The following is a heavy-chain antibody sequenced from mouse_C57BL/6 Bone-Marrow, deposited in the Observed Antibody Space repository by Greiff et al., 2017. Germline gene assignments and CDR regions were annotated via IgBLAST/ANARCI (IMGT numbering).Heavy chain of an antibody. J-gene: IGHJ2*01. D-gene: IGHD1-1*01. CDR2: IHPNSGST. CDR1: GYTFTSYW. V-gene: IGHV1-64*01. CDR3: ARGGITTLVATD. Sequence: QVQLQQPGAELVKPGASVKLSCKASGYTFTSYWMHWVKQRPGPGLEWIGMIHPNSGSTNYNEKFQSKATLTVDKSSRTAYMQLSSLTSEDSAVYYCARGGITTLVATDWGQGTTLTVSS.